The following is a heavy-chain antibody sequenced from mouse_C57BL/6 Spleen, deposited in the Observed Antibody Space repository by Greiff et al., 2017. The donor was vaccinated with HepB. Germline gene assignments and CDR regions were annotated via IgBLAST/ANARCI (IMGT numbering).Heavy chain of an antibody. V-gene: IGHV1-82*01. Sequence: QLQQSGPELVKPGASVKISCKASGYAFSSSWMNWVKQRPGKGLEWIGRIYPGDGDTNYNGKFKGKATLTADKSSSTAYMQLSSLTSEDSAVYFCARSGGSSLFDYWGQGTTLTVSS. J-gene: IGHJ2*01. CDR1: GYAFSSSW. D-gene: IGHD1-1*01. CDR3: ARSGGSSLFDY. CDR2: IYPGDGDT.